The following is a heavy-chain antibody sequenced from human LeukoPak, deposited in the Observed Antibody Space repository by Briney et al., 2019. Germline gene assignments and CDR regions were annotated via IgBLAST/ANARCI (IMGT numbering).Heavy chain of an antibody. Sequence: PGGSLRLSCAASGFTFSNYAMSWVRQAPGKGLEWVSAISGSGSSTYYADSVKGRFTIYRDNSKNTLYLQMNSLRAEDTAVYYCAKGSFADPFDIWGQGIMVTVSS. CDR1: GFTFSNYA. CDR3: AKGSFADPFDI. J-gene: IGHJ3*02. V-gene: IGHV3-23*01. CDR2: ISGSGSST. D-gene: IGHD3-10*01.